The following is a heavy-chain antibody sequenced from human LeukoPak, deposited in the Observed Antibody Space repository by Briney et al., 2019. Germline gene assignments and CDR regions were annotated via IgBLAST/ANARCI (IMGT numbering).Heavy chain of an antibody. CDR2: IYTSGST. CDR3: ARSIAVADFDY. D-gene: IGHD6-19*01. V-gene: IGHV4-4*07. Sequence: SETLSLTCTVSGGSISSYYWSWIRQPAGKGLEWIGRIYTSGSTNYNPSLKSRVTMSVDPSKTQFSLKLSSVTAADTAVYYCARSIAVADFDYWGQGTLVTVSS. CDR1: GGSISSYY. J-gene: IGHJ4*02.